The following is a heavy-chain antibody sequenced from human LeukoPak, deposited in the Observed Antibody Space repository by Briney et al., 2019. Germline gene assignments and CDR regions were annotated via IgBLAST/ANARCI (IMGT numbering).Heavy chain of an antibody. CDR1: GFTFSSYA. D-gene: IGHD5-18*01. Sequence: GGSLRLSCAASGFTFSSYAMHWVRQSLGKGLEWVAVMSYDGFNKYYADSVKGRFTISRDNSKNTLYLQMNSLRAEDTAVYYCAKTKGYSYGYYFDYWGQGTLVSVSS. CDR2: MSYDGFNK. J-gene: IGHJ4*02. V-gene: IGHV3-30*18. CDR3: AKTKGYSYGYYFDY.